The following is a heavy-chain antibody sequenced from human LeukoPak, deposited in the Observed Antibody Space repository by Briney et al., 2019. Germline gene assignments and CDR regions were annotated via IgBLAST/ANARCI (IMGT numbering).Heavy chain of an antibody. J-gene: IGHJ4*02. CDR2: ISGSGGST. CDR3: AKGGVRDVVGAIKAGFDY. Sequence: PGGSLRLSCAASGFTFSSYAMSWVRQAPGKGLEWVSAISGSGGSTYYADSVKGRFTISRDNSKNTLYLQMNSLRAEDTAVYYCAKGGVRDVVGAIKAGFDYWGQGTLVTVSS. D-gene: IGHD1-26*01. V-gene: IGHV3-23*01. CDR1: GFTFSSYA.